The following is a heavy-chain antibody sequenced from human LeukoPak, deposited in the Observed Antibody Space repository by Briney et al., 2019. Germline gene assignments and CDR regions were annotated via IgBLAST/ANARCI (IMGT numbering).Heavy chain of an antibody. CDR1: GGTFNNFA. D-gene: IGHD3-3*01. J-gene: IGHJ4*02. V-gene: IGHV1-69*13. Sequence: SVKVSCKASGGTFNNFAISWVRQAPGQGLEWVGGIIPVSGTANYAQKFQGRVTITADESTSTAYMELSSLRSEDTAIYYCASPVKYYDTWSGYPPFDYWGQGTLVTVSS. CDR2: IIPVSGTA. CDR3: ASPVKYYDTWSGYPPFDY.